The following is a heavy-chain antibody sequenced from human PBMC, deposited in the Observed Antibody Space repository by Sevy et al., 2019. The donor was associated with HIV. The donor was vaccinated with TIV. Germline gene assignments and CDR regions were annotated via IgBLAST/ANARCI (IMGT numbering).Heavy chain of an antibody. CDR3: ATDSVLLKGRYYDSSGYLHY. J-gene: IGHJ4*02. Sequence: ASVKVSCKVSGYIFTELSMHWVRQAPGKGLEWMGGFDPEDGETIYAQKFQGRVTMTEDTSTDTAYMDLSSLRSEDTAVYYCATDSVLLKGRYYDSSGYLHYWGQRTLVTVSS. CDR2: FDPEDGET. D-gene: IGHD3-22*01. CDR1: GYIFTELS. V-gene: IGHV1-24*01.